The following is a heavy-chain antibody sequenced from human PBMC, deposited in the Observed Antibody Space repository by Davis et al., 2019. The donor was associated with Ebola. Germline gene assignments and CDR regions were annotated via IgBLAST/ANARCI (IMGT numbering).Heavy chain of an antibody. Sequence: AASVKVSCEASGGTFSSYAISWVRQAPGQGLEWMGGIIPILGTANYAQKLQGRVTMTTDTSTRTAYMELRSLRSDDTAVYYCARDITMIVAGGYFDFWGQGTLVTVSS. CDR3: ARDITMIVAGGYFDF. CDR2: IIPILGTA. CDR1: GGTFSSYA. J-gene: IGHJ4*02. V-gene: IGHV1-69*10. D-gene: IGHD3-22*01.